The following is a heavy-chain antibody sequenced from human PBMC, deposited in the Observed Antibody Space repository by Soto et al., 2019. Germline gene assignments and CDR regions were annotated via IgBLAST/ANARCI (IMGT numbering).Heavy chain of an antibody. J-gene: IGHJ2*01. V-gene: IGHV1-18*01. CDR1: GYTFTHYG. CDR3: ARDLHSGGKYWYFDI. CDR2: INSFSGDT. Sequence: QVQLVQSGAEVKKPGASVKVSCQASGYTFTHYGITWVRQAPGQGLEWMGWINSFSGDTNYPQKLQGRLTMTTDTSTNTVYMELRNMRSDDTAVYYSARDLHSGGKYWYFDIWGRGTLVTVYS. D-gene: IGHD2-15*01.